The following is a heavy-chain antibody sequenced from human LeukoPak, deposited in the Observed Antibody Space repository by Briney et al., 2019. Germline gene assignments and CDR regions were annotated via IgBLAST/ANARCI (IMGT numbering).Heavy chain of an antibody. CDR1: GYTFTSYG. V-gene: IGHV1-18*01. Sequence: ASVKVSCKASGYTFTSYGINWVRQAPGKGLEWMGWISAYNGNINYAQKLQGRVTMTTDTSTSTAYMELRSLRSDDTAVYYCASDLGYSSGGSCFPGAAFDIWGQGTMVTVSS. J-gene: IGHJ3*02. CDR2: ISAYNGNI. D-gene: IGHD2-15*01. CDR3: ASDLGYSSGGSCFPGAAFDI.